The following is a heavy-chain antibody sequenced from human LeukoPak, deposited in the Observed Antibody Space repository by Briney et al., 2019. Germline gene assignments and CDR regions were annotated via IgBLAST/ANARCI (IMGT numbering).Heavy chain of an antibody. CDR1: GGSISSGSYY. V-gene: IGHV4-39*01. CDR2: IYYSGST. J-gene: IGHJ6*03. Sequence: PPETLSLTCTVSGGSISSGSYYWGWIRQPPGKGLEWIGTIYYSGSTYYNPSLTSRVTISVDTSKNQFSLKLSSVTAADTAVYYCARHKDYYYSYMDVWGKGTTVTISS. CDR3: ARHKDYYYSYMDV.